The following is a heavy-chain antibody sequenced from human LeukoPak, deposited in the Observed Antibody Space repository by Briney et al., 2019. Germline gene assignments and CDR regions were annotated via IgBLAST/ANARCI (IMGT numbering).Heavy chain of an antibody. CDR1: GGSISSSSYY. CDR3: ARRSSGGGLFDY. CDR2: IFYSGNT. Sequence: ASETLSLTCTVSGGSISSSSYYWGWIRQPPGKGLEWIGSIFYSGNTYYNASLKSRVTISVDTSKNHLSLKLSSVTSADTAVYYCARRSSGGGLFDYWGQGTLVTVSS. J-gene: IGHJ4*02. D-gene: IGHD3-22*01. V-gene: IGHV4-39*02.